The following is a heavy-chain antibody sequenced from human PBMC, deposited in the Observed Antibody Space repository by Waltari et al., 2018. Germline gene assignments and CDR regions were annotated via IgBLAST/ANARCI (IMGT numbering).Heavy chain of an antibody. CDR1: GYSFTSYW. Sequence: EVQLVQSGAEVKKPGESLKISCKGSGYSFTSYWIGWVRQMPGKGLEWMGISDPGYAESRYSPSVQGQVTSSADKSISTAYLQWSSLKAADTAMYYCARLPVTSARYYFDYWGQGTLVTVSS. CDR3: ARLPVTSARYYFDY. D-gene: IGHD4-4*01. V-gene: IGHV5-51*01. J-gene: IGHJ4*02. CDR2: SDPGYAES.